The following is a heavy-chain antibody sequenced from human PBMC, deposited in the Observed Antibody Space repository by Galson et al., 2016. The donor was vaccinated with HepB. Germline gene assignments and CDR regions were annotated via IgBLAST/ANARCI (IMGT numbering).Heavy chain of an antibody. CDR2: ISSSSTYI. J-gene: IGHJ4*02. D-gene: IGHD2-21*01. Sequence: SLRLSCATSGFTFTRYSMYWVRQAPGKGLEWISSISSSSTYIYYADSVKGRFTVSRDNAETSLYLQMNNLRVEGTGVYYCARYSAYWGQGTLVTVSS. CDR3: ARYSAY. V-gene: IGHV3-21*03. CDR1: GFTFTRYS.